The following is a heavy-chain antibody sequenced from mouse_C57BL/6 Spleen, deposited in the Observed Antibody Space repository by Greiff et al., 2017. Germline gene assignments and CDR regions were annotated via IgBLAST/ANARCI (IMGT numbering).Heavy chain of an antibody. CDR2: IDPEDGDT. Sequence: EVQLVESGAELVRPGASVKLSCTASGFNFNDYYMHWVKQRPEQGLEWIGRIDPEDGDTEYATKFQGEATMTADTSSNTAYLQLSSLASEYSAVYYCSYPYYAMDGWGQGTSVTVSS. V-gene: IGHV14-1*01. CDR3: SYPYYAMDG. CDR1: GFNFNDYY. J-gene: IGHJ4*01.